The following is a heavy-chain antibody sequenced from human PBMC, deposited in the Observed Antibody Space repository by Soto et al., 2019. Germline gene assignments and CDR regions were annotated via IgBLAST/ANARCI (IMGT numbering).Heavy chain of an antibody. V-gene: IGHV3-23*01. CDR1: GFTFSSFA. Sequence: EGSLRRSCAASGFTFSSFALSWVRQAPGKGLEWVSAISGSGDGTDYADSVKGRFTISRDNSKKTHYLQMTSLRAEDTAMYYCTTSNGYFDYWDQETQVTVSS. CDR3: TTSNGYFDY. D-gene: IGHD4-4*01. CDR2: ISGSGDGT. J-gene: IGHJ4*02.